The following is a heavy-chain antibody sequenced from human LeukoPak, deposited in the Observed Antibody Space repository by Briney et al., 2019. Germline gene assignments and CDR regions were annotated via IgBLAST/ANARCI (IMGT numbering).Heavy chain of an antibody. V-gene: IGHV1-8*01. D-gene: IGHD4-17*01. Sequence: ASVKVSCKASGYTFTSYDINWVRQATGQGLEWMGWMNPNSGNTGYAQKFQGRVTMTRNTSISTAYMELSSLRSEDTAVYYCARLSTVTTSFDYWGQGTLVTVSS. CDR2: MNPNSGNT. CDR1: GYTFTSYD. CDR3: ARLSTVTTSFDY. J-gene: IGHJ4*02.